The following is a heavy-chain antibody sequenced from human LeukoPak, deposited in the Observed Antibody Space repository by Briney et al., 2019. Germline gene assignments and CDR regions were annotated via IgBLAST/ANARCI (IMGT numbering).Heavy chain of an antibody. V-gene: IGHV1-8*01. CDR1: GYTFTSYD. Sequence: ASVKVSCKASGYTFTSYDINWVRQATGQGLEWMGWMNPNSGNTGYAQKFQGRVTMTRNTSISTAYMELSSLRSEDTAVYYCARLDTAMVDYYYYGIDVWGQGTTVTVSS. CDR3: ARLDTAMVDYYYYGIDV. D-gene: IGHD5-18*01. J-gene: IGHJ6*02. CDR2: MNPNSGNT.